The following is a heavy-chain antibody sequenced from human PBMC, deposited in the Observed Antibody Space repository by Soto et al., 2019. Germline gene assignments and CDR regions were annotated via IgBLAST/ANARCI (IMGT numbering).Heavy chain of an antibody. Sequence: GGSLRLACAASGFPFDTFAMSLVRQTPQRGLEWVSAISASGTGTLYTDSVKGRFTISRDDSKNTVYLQMNSLRAEESAVYYCGKPAPCVSTSCYRVCLDPWGQGTPVTVSS. J-gene: IGHJ5*02. CDR3: GKPAPCVSTSCYRVCLDP. V-gene: IGHV3-23*01. CDR2: ISASGTGT. CDR1: GFPFDTFA. D-gene: IGHD2-2*01.